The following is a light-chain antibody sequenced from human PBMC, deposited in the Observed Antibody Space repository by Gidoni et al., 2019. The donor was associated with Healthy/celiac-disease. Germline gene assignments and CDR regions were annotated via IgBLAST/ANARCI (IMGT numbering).Light chain of an antibody. CDR1: QDISNY. V-gene: IGKV1-33*01. Sequence: DLQMTHSPSSLSASVGDRVTITCQASQDISNYLNWYQQKPGKAPKLLIYDASNVETGVPSRFSGSGSGTDFTFTISSLQPEDIATYYCQQYDNLPPLTFGGGTKVEIK. CDR2: DAS. J-gene: IGKJ4*01. CDR3: QQYDNLPPLT.